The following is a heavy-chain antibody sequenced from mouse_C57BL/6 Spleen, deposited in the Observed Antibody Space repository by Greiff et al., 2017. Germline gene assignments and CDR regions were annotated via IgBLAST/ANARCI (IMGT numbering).Heavy chain of an antibody. CDR2: ISYDGSN. CDR3: ARDRVYFDY. J-gene: IGHJ2*01. Sequence: ESGPGLVKPSQFLSLTCSVTGYSITSGYYWNWIRQFPGNKLEWMGYISYDGSNNYNPSLKNRISITRDTSKNQFFLKLNSVTTEDTATYYCARDRVYFDYWGQGTTLTVSS. CDR1: GYSITSGYY. V-gene: IGHV3-6*01.